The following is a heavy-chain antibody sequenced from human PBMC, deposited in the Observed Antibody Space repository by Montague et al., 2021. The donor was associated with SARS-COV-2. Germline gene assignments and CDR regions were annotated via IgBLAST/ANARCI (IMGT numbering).Heavy chain of an antibody. CDR1: GDSVYTNNTT. CDR3: GRVFAPAGTFDF. D-gene: IGHD6-13*01. Sequence: CAISGDSVYTNNTTWNWVRLSPSGDLEWLGRTYFRSKWYNDYAVXVKSRITINPDTSKNQFSLQLKSVTPKDTAIYFCGRVFAPAGTFDFWGQGTLVTVSS. J-gene: IGHJ4*02. CDR2: TYFRSKWYN. V-gene: IGHV6-1*01.